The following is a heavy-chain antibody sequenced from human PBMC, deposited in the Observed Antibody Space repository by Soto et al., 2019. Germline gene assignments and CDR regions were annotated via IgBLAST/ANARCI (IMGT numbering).Heavy chain of an antibody. J-gene: IGHJ2*01. CDR3: ARAELYDFWSGPAPGYFDL. CDR2: ISAYNGNT. CDR1: GYTFTSYG. V-gene: IGHV1-18*01. D-gene: IGHD3-3*01. Sequence: ASVKVSCKASGYTFTSYGISWVRQAPGQGLEWMGWISAYNGNTNYAQKLQGRVTMTTDTSTSTAYMELRSLRSDDTAVYYCARAELYDFWSGPAPGYFDLWGRGTLVTSPQ.